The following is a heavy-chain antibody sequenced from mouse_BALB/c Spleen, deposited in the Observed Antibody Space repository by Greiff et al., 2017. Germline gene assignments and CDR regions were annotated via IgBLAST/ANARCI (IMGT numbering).Heavy chain of an antibody. CDR3: APLYYGNYESYAMDY. CDR2: IDPANGNT. D-gene: IGHD2-1*01. J-gene: IGHJ4*01. Sequence: EVQLQQSGAELVKPGASVKLSCTASGFNIKDTYMHWVKQRPEQGLEWIGRIDPANGNTKYDPKFQGKATITADTSSNTAYLQLSSLTSEDTAVYYCAPLYYGNYESYAMDYWGQGTSVTVSS. V-gene: IGHV14-3*02. CDR1: GFNIKDTY.